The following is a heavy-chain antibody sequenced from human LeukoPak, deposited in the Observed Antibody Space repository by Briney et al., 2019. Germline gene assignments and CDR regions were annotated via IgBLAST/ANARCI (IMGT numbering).Heavy chain of an antibody. V-gene: IGHV3-23*01. CDR1: GFTFSSYV. CDR2: ITSSGITT. D-gene: IGHD7-27*01. J-gene: IGHJ4*02. Sequence: SGGSLRLSCAASGFTFSSYVMGWVRQAPGKGLEWVSSITSSGITTYYADSVKGRFTISRDNSENTLYLQMSSLRADETALYYCAKGSNWGSGYYFDFWGQGALVTVSS. CDR3: AKGSNWGSGYYFDF.